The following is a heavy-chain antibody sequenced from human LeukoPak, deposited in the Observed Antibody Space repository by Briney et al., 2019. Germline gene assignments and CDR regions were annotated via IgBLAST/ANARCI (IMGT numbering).Heavy chain of an antibody. D-gene: IGHD5-12*01. V-gene: IGHV4-39*01. CDR3: AVNGYDYYFDY. CDR1: GASISDLGYY. J-gene: IGHJ4*02. Sequence: PSETLSLTCTVSGASISDLGYYWGWIRQPPGKGLEWIGSIYYSGSTYYNPSLKSRVTISVDTSKNQFSLKLSSVTAADTAVYYCAVNGYDYYFDYWGQGTLVTVSS. CDR2: IYYSGST.